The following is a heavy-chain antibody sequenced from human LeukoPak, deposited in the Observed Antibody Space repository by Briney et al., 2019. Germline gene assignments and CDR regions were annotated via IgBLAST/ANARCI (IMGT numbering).Heavy chain of an antibody. V-gene: IGHV3-74*01. CDR3: ARARVGDPTDY. CDR1: GFPFISYA. Sequence: GGSLRLSCAASGFPFISYAMYWVRQAPGKGLVWVSRVHGDGNNIGYADSVKGRFTIFRDNAKNTLYLQMNSLRPDDTAVYYCARARVGDPTDYWGQGTLVTVSS. D-gene: IGHD1-26*01. CDR2: VHGDGNNI. J-gene: IGHJ4*02.